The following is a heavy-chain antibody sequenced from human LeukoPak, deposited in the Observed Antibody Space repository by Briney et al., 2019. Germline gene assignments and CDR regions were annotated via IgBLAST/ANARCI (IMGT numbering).Heavy chain of an antibody. CDR3: ARAYGSGSYYSDY. J-gene: IGHJ4*02. CDR2: IYSGGST. D-gene: IGHD3-10*01. Sequence: GGSLRLSCADSGFTVSSNYLRWVRQAPGKGLEWVSVIYSGGSTYYADSVKGRLTISRDNSKNTLYLQMNSLRAEDTAVYYCARAYGSGSYYSDYWGQGTLVTVSS. V-gene: IGHV3-53*01. CDR1: GFTVSSNY.